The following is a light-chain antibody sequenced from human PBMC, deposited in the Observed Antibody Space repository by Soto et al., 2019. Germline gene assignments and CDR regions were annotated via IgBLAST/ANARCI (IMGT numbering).Light chain of an antibody. CDR3: QQRSSWPRIT. CDR1: QSVRSY. V-gene: IGKV3-11*01. Sequence: ESMLTQSPATLSLSPGERATLSCRASQSVRSYLAWYQQKPGQAPRLLIYDASNRAPGIPARFSGSGSGTDFTLTISSLEPDDFAVYYCQQRSSWPRITFGQRRRLEIK. CDR2: DAS. J-gene: IGKJ5*01.